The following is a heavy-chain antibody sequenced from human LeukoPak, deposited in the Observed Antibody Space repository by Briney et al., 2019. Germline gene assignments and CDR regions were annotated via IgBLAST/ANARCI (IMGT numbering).Heavy chain of an antibody. D-gene: IGHD2-2*01. CDR3: ARDHGVPAAIGRGRNYYGMDV. J-gene: IGHJ6*02. Sequence: ASVKVSCKASGYTFTSYDINWVRQATGQGLEWMGWMNPNSGNTGYAQKFQGRVTMTRNTSISTAYMELSSLRSEDTAVYYCARDHGVPAAIGRGRNYYGMDVWGQGTTVTVSS. CDR2: MNPNSGNT. V-gene: IGHV1-8*01. CDR1: GYTFTSYD.